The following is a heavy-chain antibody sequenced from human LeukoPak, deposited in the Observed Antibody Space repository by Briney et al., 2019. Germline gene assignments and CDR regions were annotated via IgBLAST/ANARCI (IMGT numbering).Heavy chain of an antibody. V-gene: IGHV3-33*01. CDR3: ARDKEGGYMFDY. Sequence: GGSLRLSCAASGFTFSSYGMHWVRQAPGKGLGWVAVIWYDGSNKYYADSVKGRFSISRDNSKNTLYLQMNSLRAEDTAVYYCARDKEGGYMFDYWGQGTLVTVSS. CDR2: IWYDGSNK. J-gene: IGHJ4*02. CDR1: GFTFSSYG. D-gene: IGHD5-12*01.